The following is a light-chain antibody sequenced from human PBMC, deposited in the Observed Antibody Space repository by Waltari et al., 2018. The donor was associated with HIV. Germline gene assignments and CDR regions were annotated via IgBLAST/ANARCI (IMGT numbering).Light chain of an antibody. CDR2: SNN. Sequence: QSVLTQPPSASGTPGQRVTISCSGSSSNIGSNTVNWYQQLPGTAPKLLIYSNNQRPSGVPDRFAGSKSGTSASLAISGLQSEDEADYYCAAWDDSLGGVVFGGGTTLTVL. V-gene: IGLV1-44*01. J-gene: IGLJ2*01. CDR1: SSNIGSNT. CDR3: AAWDDSLGGVV.